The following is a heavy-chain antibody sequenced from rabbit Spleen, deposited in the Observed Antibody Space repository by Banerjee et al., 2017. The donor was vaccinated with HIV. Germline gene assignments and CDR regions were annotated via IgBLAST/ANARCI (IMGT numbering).Heavy chain of an antibody. CDR1: GFTLSSYY. CDR3: ARGSAAMTMVITGYYLSL. V-gene: IGHV1S43*01. Sequence: QEQLKESGGGLVQPGGSLKLSCKASGFTLSSYYMNWVRQAPGKGLEWIGYIDPVFGITYYANWVNGRFSISRSTSLNTVDLKMTSLTAADTATYFCARGSAAMTMVITGYYLSLWGPGTLVTVS. J-gene: IGHJ4*01. D-gene: IGHD2-1*01. CDR2: IDPVFGIT.